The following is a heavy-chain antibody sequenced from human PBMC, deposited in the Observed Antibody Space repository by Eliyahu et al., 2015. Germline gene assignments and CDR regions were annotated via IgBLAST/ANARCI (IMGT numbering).Heavy chain of an antibody. CDR1: GYNFTSYW. J-gene: IGHJ4*02. V-gene: IGHV5-51*03. Sequence: EVQLVQSGAEVKKPGESLRIPCQTSGYNFTSYWIAWVRQMPGKGLELMGIIYPGDSDTRYSPSLEGQVTISADKSSATAFLEWSSLKASDTAVYFCSRRGSSMIDHWGPGTLVTVSS. CDR3: SRRGSSMIDH. D-gene: IGHD2-2*01. CDR2: IYPGDSDT.